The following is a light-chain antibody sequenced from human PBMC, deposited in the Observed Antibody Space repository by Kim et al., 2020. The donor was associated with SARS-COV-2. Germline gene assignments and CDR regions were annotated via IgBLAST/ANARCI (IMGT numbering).Light chain of an antibody. CDR1: QSVSSNY. J-gene: IGKJ2*01. CDR3: QQYGSSPRT. V-gene: IGKV3-20*01. Sequence: EIVLTQSPGTLSLSPGERATLSCRASQSVSSNYLAWYQQKPGQAPRLLIYGASSRATGISDRFSGSGSGTDFTLTISRLEPEDFAVYYCQQYGSSPRTFGQGTKLEF. CDR2: GAS.